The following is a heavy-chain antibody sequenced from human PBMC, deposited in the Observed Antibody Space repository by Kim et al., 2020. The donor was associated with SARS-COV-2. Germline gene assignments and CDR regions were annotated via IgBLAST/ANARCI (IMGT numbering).Heavy chain of an antibody. Sequence: ADSLKGRFTISRDKAKNTQYPQMNSLRAEDTAVYYCARSRDSYTYAFGYWGQGTLVTGSS. V-gene: IGHV3-53*01. D-gene: IGHD1-26*01. CDR3: ARSRDSYTYAFGY. J-gene: IGHJ4*02.